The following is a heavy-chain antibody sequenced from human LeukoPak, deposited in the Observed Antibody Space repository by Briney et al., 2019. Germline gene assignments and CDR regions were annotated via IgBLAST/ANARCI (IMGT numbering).Heavy chain of an antibody. Sequence: GGSLRLSCAASGFTFSSYGMHWVRQAPGKGLEWVAVISYDGSNKYYADSVKGRFTISRDNSKNTLYLQMNSLRAEDTAVYYCAKDWGTAMPKTLFDYWGKGTLVTVSS. CDR2: ISYDGSNK. V-gene: IGHV3-30*18. CDR3: AKDWGTAMPKTLFDY. J-gene: IGHJ4*02. CDR1: GFTFSSYG. D-gene: IGHD5-18*01.